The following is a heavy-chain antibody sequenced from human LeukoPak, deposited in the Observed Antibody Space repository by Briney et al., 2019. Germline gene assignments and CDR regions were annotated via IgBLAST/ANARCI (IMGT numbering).Heavy chain of an antibody. CDR2: IIPVFGTA. D-gene: IGHD2-2*01. J-gene: IGHJ3*02. CDR3: ARDIVVVPAAIGDAFDI. V-gene: IGHV1-69*13. Sequence: ASVKVSCKASGGTFSSYAISWVRQAPGQGLEWMGGIIPVFGTANYAQKFQGRVTITADEFTSTAYMELSSLRSEDTAVYYCARDIVVVPAAIGDAFDIWGQGTMVTVSS. CDR1: GGTFSSYA.